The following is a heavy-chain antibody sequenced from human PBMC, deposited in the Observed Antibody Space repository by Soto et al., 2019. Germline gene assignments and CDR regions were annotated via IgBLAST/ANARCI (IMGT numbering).Heavy chain of an antibody. V-gene: IGHV3-30*18. CDR3: AKDVILWTNYYYYGMDV. Sequence: QVQLVESGGGVVQPGRSLRLSCAASGFTFSNYGMHWVRQAPGKGLEWVAVISYEGSNKYYADSVKGRFTVSRDNSKNTLYLQMNSLRTEDTAVYYCAKDVILWTNYYYYGMDVWGKGTTVTVSS. D-gene: IGHD2-8*01. CDR2: ISYEGSNK. J-gene: IGHJ6*04. CDR1: GFTFSNYG.